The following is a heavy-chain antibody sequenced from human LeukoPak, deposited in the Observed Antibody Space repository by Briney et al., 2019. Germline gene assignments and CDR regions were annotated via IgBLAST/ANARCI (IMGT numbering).Heavy chain of an antibody. J-gene: IGHJ5*02. CDR3: ARDPGYSSSGWFDP. D-gene: IGHD6-13*01. CDR2: INWNGGST. CDR1: GFTFDDYG. Sequence: GGSLRLSCAASGFTFDDYGMSWVRQAPGKGLEWVSGINWNGGSTGYADSVKGRFTISRDNAKNSLYLQMNSLRAEDTAVYYCARDPGYSSSGWFDPWGQGTLVTVSS. V-gene: IGHV3-20*04.